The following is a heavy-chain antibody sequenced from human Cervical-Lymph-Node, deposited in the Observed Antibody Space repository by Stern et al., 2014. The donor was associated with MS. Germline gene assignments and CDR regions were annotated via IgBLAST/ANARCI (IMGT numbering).Heavy chain of an antibody. J-gene: IGHJ4*02. Sequence: VQLVQSGAEVKKPGASVKVSCKASGYTFTGYYMHWVRQAPGQGLEWMGRINPNSGGTNYAQKFQGRVTMTRDTSISTAYMELSRLRSDDTAVYYCERGVAYYDSSGTRGGWGQGTLVTVSS. V-gene: IGHV1-2*06. CDR1: GYTFTGYY. CDR2: INPNSGGT. CDR3: ERGVAYYDSSGTRGG. D-gene: IGHD3-22*01.